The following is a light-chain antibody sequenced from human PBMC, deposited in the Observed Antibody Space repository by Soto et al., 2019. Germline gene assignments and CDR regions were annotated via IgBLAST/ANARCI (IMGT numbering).Light chain of an antibody. CDR2: GAS. V-gene: IGKV3-20*01. CDR1: QSVSSSY. CDR3: QEYGTSRT. Sequence: EIVLTQSPGTLSLSPGERVTLACRASQSVSSSYLAWYQQRPGQAPRLLIYGASSRATGVPDRFSGSGSGTDFTLTISRLEPEDFAVYYCQEYGTSRTFGQGTKLETK. J-gene: IGKJ1*01.